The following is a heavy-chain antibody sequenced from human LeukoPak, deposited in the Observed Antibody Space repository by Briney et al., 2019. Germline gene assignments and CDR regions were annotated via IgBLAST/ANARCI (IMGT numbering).Heavy chain of an antibody. V-gene: IGHV3-30-3*01. CDR3: ARGGVVVAASDY. Sequence: SGGSLRLSCAASGFTFSSYAMHWVRQAPGKGLEWVAVISYDGSNKYYADSVKGRFTISRDNSKNTLYLQMNSLRAEDTAVYYCARGGVVVAASDYWGQGTLVTVSS. CDR1: GFTFSSYA. D-gene: IGHD2-15*01. CDR2: ISYDGSNK. J-gene: IGHJ4*02.